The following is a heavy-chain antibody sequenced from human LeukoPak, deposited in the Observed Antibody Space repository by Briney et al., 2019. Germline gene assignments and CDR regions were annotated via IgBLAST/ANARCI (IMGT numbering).Heavy chain of an antibody. CDR1: GFTFSNYA. CDR3: AKEGSSWTYSLKLNWFDS. J-gene: IGHJ5*01. Sequence: GGSLRLSCAASGFTFSNYAMNWVRQVPGKGLEWVSGVSGSGGGTYYADAVKGRFTISRDNSKNTLYLQMNSLRAEDTAVYYCAKEGSSWTYSLKLNWFDSWGQGTLVTVSS. V-gene: IGHV3-23*01. D-gene: IGHD6-13*01. CDR2: VSGSGGGT.